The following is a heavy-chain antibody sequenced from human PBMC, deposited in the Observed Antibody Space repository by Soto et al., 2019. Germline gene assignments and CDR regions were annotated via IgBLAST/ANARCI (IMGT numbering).Heavy chain of an antibody. J-gene: IGHJ4*02. CDR2: ISSSGSTI. D-gene: IGHD2-2*02. CDR1: GFTFSSYE. CDR3: AKAHQLLYIAPHY. V-gene: IGHV3-48*03. Sequence: PGGSLRLSCAASGFTFSSYEMNWVRQAPGKGLEWVSYISSSGSTIYYADSVKGRFTISRDNSKNTLYLQMNSLRAEDTAVYYCAKAHQLLYIAPHYWGQGTLVNVSS.